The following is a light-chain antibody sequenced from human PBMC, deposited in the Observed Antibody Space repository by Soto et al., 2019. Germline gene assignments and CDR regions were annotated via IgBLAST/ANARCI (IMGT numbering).Light chain of an antibody. CDR2: GAS. V-gene: IGKV3-20*01. J-gene: IGKJ1*01. Sequence: NVLTQSPGTLSLSPGERATLSCRAGQRVDSNFLAWYQQKPGQAPSLVIYGASVRATGIPDRFSGSGSGTNFTPTISRWEPEDLGVYYCHLYGSQLGTFAKGTRVET. CDR3: HLYGSQLGT. CDR1: QRVDSNF.